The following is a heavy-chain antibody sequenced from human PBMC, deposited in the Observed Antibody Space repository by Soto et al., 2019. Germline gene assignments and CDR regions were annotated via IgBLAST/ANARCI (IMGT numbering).Heavy chain of an antibody. J-gene: IGHJ5*02. D-gene: IGHD6-19*01. V-gene: IGHV4-59*01. CDR3: ARDQRSSGWYTLGVFDP. Sequence: SLTFTVSGGSIGTYYWSWIRQPPGKGLEWIGYVYYSGSTNYNPSLKSRVTISVDTSKNQFSLKLSSVTAADTAVYYCARDQRSSGWYTLGVFDPWGRATLVTVSS. CDR2: VYYSGST. CDR1: GGSIGTYY.